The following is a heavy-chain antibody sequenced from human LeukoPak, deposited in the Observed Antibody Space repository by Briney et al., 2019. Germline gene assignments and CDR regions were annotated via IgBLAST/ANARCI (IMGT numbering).Heavy chain of an antibody. Sequence: ASVKVSCKASGGTFSSYAISWVRQAPGQGLEWMGRIIPILGTANYAQKFQGRVTITTDESTSTAYMELSSLRSEDTAVYYCARQKADPGAYDAFDIWGQGTMVTVSS. CDR1: GGTFSSYA. CDR2: IIPILGTA. D-gene: IGHD3-10*01. J-gene: IGHJ3*02. V-gene: IGHV1-69*11. CDR3: ARQKADPGAYDAFDI.